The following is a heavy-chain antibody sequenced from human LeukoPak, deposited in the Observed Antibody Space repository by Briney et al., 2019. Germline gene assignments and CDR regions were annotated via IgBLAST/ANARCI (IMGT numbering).Heavy chain of an antibody. V-gene: IGHV1-8*01. J-gene: IGHJ4*02. CDR2: MNPNRGNT. Sequence: GASVKVSCKASGYTFSSYDINWVRQATGQGLEWMGWMNPNRGNTGYAQKFQGRVSMTSHTSISTAYMELSSLRSEDTAGYYCTRGLRREQQLLRAFDDWGQGTLVTVSS. D-gene: IGHD6-13*01. CDR1: GYTFSSYD. CDR3: TRGLRREQQLLRAFDD.